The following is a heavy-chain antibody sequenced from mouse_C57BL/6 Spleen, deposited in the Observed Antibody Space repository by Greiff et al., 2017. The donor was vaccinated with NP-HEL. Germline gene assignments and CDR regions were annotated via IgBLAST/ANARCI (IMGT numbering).Heavy chain of an antibody. CDR1: GYTFTSYW. CDR3: ARLDGYYRYFDV. J-gene: IGHJ1*03. D-gene: IGHD2-3*01. Sequence: QVQLQQSGAELVRPGTSVKLSCKASGYTFTSYWMHWVKQRPGQGLEWIGVIDPSDSYTNYNQKFKGKATLTVDTSSSTAYMQLSSLTSEDSAVYYCARLDGYYRYFDVWGTGTTVTVSS. CDR2: IDPSDSYT. V-gene: IGHV1-59*01.